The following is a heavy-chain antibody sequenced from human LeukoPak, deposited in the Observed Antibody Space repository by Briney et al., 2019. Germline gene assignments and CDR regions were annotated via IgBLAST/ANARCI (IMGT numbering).Heavy chain of an antibody. D-gene: IGHD3-10*01. CDR2: ISFDGTNK. V-gene: IGHV3-30*18. J-gene: IGHJ1*01. CDR1: GFIFSSYG. Sequence: VQPGRSLRLSCAASGFIFSSYGMHWVRQAPGKGLEWVAVISFDGTNKYYADSVKGRFTMSRDNSKNTLYLQMNSLRAEDTAVYYCAKEGPWAYGSGPGRGYFQHWGQGTLVTVPS. CDR3: AKEGPWAYGSGPGRGYFQH.